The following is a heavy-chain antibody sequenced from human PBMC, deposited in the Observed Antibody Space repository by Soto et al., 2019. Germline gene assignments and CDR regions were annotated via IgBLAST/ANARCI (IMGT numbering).Heavy chain of an antibody. J-gene: IGHJ4*02. D-gene: IGHD6-19*01. Sequence: ASVKVSCKTSGYTFTSYGISWVRQAPGQGLEWMGWISAYNGNIKYAQKLQGRVTMATDTSASTAYMELRSLTSDDTAVYFCARYSGWYDYWGQGTLVTVSS. CDR2: ISAYNGNI. CDR1: GYTFTSYG. V-gene: IGHV1-18*01. CDR3: ARYSGWYDY.